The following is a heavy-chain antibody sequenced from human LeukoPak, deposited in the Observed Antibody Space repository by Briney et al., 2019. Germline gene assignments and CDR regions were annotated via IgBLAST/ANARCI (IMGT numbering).Heavy chain of an antibody. CDR3: ATRELEYCSGGSCPYYYYYYMDV. V-gene: IGHV1-2*02. J-gene: IGHJ6*03. D-gene: IGHD2-15*01. CDR2: INPNTGGT. CDR1: AYTLTGSS. Sequence: ASVKVSCKASAYTLTGSSLHWVRQAPGQGLEWMGWINPNTGGTNYAQKFQGRVTMTRDTSINTAYMDLSRLRSDDTAMYYCATRELEYCSGGSCPYYYYYYMDVWGKGTTVTVSS.